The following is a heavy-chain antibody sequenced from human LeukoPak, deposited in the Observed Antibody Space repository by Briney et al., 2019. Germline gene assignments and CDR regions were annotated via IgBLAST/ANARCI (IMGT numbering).Heavy chain of an antibody. CDR1: GVSFSGYY. V-gene: IGHV4-34*01. D-gene: IGHD6-6*01. Sequence: SETLSLTCAVYGVSFSGYYWSWIRQPPGKGLEWIGEINHSGSTNYNPSLKSRVTISVDTSKNQFSLKLSSVTAADTAVYYCAGAPAVDYSSSSFDYWGQGTLVTVSS. CDR3: AGAPAVDYSSSSFDY. CDR2: INHSGST. J-gene: IGHJ4*02.